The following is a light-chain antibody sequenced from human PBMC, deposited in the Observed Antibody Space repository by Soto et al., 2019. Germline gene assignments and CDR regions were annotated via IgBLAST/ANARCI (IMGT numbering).Light chain of an antibody. J-gene: IGKJ4*01. Sequence: DIPMTQSPSSLSASVGDRVTITCRTSQSVSSYLNWYQQKPGKAPKLLIYAASSLQSGVPSRFSGSGSGTNFTLTISSLQSEDFAPYYCQQSYSSPRLTSGGGTQVDIK. CDR2: AAS. CDR1: QSVSSY. V-gene: IGKV1-39*01. CDR3: QQSYSSPRLT.